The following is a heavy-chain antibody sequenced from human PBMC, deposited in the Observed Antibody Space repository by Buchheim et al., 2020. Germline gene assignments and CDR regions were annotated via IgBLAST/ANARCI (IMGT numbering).Heavy chain of an antibody. V-gene: IGHV3-66*02. J-gene: IGHJ4*02. CDR3: ARDRWHSVVQGGYGY. CDR1: GFSVSSTY. D-gene: IGHD2-21*01. CDR2: IYNDDST. Sequence: EVQLVEWGGGLVQPGGSLRLSCAASGFSVSSTYMTWVRQAPGKGLEWVSVIYNDDSTYYVDSVKGRFTISSDNSKNMLHLPMNRLRTEDTAVYYCARDRWHSVVQGGYGYWGQGTL.